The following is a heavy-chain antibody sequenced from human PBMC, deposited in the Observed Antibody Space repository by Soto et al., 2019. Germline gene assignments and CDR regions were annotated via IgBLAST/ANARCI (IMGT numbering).Heavy chain of an antibody. Sequence: EVQLVEAGGGLGQPGGSLRLSCAASGFAVSSNDMTWVRQAPGKGLEWVSVIYSGGSTNYADSMKGRFTISRDNSKNTLYLQMNSLRAEDTAVYYCARGGSSGWYALDIWGQGTMVTVSS. CDR1: GFAVSSND. CDR3: ARGGSSGWYALDI. V-gene: IGHV3-66*01. J-gene: IGHJ3*02. CDR2: IYSGGST. D-gene: IGHD6-19*01.